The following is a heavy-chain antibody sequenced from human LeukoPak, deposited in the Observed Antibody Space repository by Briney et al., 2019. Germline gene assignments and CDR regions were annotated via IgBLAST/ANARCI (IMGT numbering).Heavy chain of an antibody. D-gene: IGHD6-13*01. Sequence: SETLSLTCAVYGGSFSGYYWSWIRQPPGKGLEWIGEINHSGSTNYNPSLKSRVTISVDTSKNQFSLKLSSVTAADTAVYYCARGRAIAAAGGGKSFDYWGQGTLVTVSS. J-gene: IGHJ4*02. V-gene: IGHV4-34*01. CDR3: ARGRAIAAAGGGKSFDY. CDR1: GGSFSGYY. CDR2: INHSGST.